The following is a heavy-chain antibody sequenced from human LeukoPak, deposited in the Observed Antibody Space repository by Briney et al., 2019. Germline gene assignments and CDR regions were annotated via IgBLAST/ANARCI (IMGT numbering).Heavy chain of an antibody. J-gene: IGHJ4*02. D-gene: IGHD3-10*01. Sequence: GGSLRLSCTASGFTFGDYAMSWVRQAPGKGLEWVGRIKSKTDGGTTDYAAPVKGRFTISRDDSKNTLYLQMNSLKTEDTAVYYCTTDSPGVGDYWGQGTLVTVSS. CDR1: GFTFGDYA. CDR3: TTDSPGVGDY. CDR2: IKSKTDGGTT. V-gene: IGHV3-15*01.